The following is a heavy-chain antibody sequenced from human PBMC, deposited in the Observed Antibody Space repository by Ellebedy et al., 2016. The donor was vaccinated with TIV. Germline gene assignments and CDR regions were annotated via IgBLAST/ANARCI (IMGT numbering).Heavy chain of an antibody. D-gene: IGHD6-13*01. CDR3: ARGVRGSSWYGTYYYYGMDV. CDR1: GYTFTGYY. V-gene: IGHV1-2*02. J-gene: IGHJ6*02. Sequence: ASVKVSCXASGYTFTGYYMHWVRQAPGQGLEWMGWINPNSGGTNYAQKFQGRVTMTRDTSISTAYMELSSLRSEDTAVYYCARGVRGSSWYGTYYYYGMDVWGQGTTVTVSS. CDR2: INPNSGGT.